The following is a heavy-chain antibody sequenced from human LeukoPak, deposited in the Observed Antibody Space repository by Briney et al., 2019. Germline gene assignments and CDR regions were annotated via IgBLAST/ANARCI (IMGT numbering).Heavy chain of an antibody. Sequence: PSETLSLTCTVSGGSISSGGYYWSWIRQHPGKGLEWIGYIYYSGSTYYNPSLKSRVTISVDTSKNQFSLKLSSVTAADTAVYYCARDRYYYGSGSYFSRWFDPWCQGTLVTVSS. CDR2: IYYSGST. J-gene: IGHJ5*02. CDR1: GGSISSGGYY. V-gene: IGHV4-31*03. CDR3: ARDRYYYGSGSYFSRWFDP. D-gene: IGHD3-10*01.